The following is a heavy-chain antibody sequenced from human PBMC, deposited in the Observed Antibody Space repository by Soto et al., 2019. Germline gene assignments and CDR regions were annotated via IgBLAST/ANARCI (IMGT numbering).Heavy chain of an antibody. CDR1: GVSISSGGYS. V-gene: IGHV4-39*01. CDR3: ASQASPYYYYGMDV. CDR2: IYYSGST. J-gene: IGHJ6*02. Sequence: SETLSLTCAVSGVSISSGGYSWSWIRQPPGKGLEWIGSIYYSGSTYYNPSLKSRVTISVDTSKNQFSLKLSSVTAADTAVYYCASQASPYYYYGMDVWGQGTTVTVSS.